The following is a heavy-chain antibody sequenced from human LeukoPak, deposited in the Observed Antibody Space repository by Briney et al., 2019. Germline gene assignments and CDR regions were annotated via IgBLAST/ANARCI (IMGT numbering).Heavy chain of an antibody. Sequence: SETLSLTCAVYGGPFSGYYWSWIRQPPGKGLEWIGEINHSGSTNYNPSLKSRVTISVDTSKNQFSLKLSSVTAADTAVYYCARGNGTHYFDYWGQGTLVTVSS. V-gene: IGHV4-34*01. CDR2: INHSGST. CDR1: GGPFSGYY. J-gene: IGHJ4*02. CDR3: ARGNGTHYFDY.